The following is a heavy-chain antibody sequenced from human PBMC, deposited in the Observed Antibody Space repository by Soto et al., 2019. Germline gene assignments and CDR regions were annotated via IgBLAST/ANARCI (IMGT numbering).Heavy chain of an antibody. CDR1: GFAFSDAW. J-gene: IGHJ4*02. V-gene: IGHV3-15*07. Sequence: EVQLVESGGDLVKPGGSLRLSCAASGFAFSDAWIHWVRQAPGKGPEWVGRIKNKINGATTDYGAPVKGRFTISRDDSKNTLYLQMDSLKTADTAVYYCTAHSITTAGAHFWGQGNLVTVSS. CDR2: IKNKINGATT. CDR3: TAHSITTAGAHF. D-gene: IGHD6-13*01.